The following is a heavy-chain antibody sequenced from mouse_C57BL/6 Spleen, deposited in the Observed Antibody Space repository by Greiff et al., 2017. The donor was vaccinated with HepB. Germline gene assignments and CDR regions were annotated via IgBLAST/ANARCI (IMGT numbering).Heavy chain of an antibody. V-gene: IGHV14-4*01. CDR3: TSYSTCAMDY. CDR2: IDPENGDT. J-gene: IGHJ4*01. D-gene: IGHD2-10*01. Sequence: EVKLQESGAELVRPGASVKLSCTASGFNIKDDYMHWVKQRPEQGLEWIGWIDPENGDTEYASKFQGKATITADTSSNTAYLQLSSLTSEDTAVYYCTSYSTCAMDYWGQGTSVTVSS. CDR1: GFNIKDDY.